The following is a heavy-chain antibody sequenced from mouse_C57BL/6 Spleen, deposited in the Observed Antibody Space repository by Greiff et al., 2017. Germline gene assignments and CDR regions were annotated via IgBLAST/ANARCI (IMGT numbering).Heavy chain of an antibody. D-gene: IGHD1-1*01. CDR3: ARRYYYGSSVYAMDY. Sequence: EVQGVESGGGLVKPGGSLKLSCAASGFTFSSYTMSWVRQTPEKRLEWVATISGGGGNTYYPDSVKGRFTISRDNAKNTLYLQMSSLRSEDTALYYCARRYYYGSSVYAMDYWGQGTSVTVSS. J-gene: IGHJ4*01. V-gene: IGHV5-9*01. CDR2: ISGGGGNT. CDR1: GFTFSSYT.